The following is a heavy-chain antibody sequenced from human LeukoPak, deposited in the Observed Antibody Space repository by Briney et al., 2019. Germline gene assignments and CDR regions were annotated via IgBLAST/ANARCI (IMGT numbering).Heavy chain of an antibody. CDR2: ISTTSNEI. CDR1: GFTLRSYA. J-gene: IGHJ3*02. CDR3: ARDLYYFGSGTYYRSDAFDI. D-gene: IGHD3-10*01. V-gene: IGHV3-21*01. Sequence: PGGSLRLSCAAPGFTLRSYAMNWVRQAPGKGLEWVSVISTTSNEIYYADSVKGRFTISRDNSKNSLYLQMYSLRAEDTAVYYCARDLYYFGSGTYYRSDAFDIWGQGTMVTVSA.